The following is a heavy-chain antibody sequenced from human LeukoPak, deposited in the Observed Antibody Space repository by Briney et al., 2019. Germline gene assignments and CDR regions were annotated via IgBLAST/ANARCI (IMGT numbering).Heavy chain of an antibody. J-gene: IGHJ4*02. D-gene: IGHD6-13*01. Sequence: SETLSLTCTVSGGSISSYYWSWIRQPPGKGLERIGCIYYSGSTNYNPSLKSRVTISVDTSKNQFSLKLGSVTAADTAVYYCARVLASSWYLSYWGQGTLVTASS. V-gene: IGHV4-59*08. CDR1: GGSISSYY. CDR3: ARVLASSWYLSY. CDR2: IYYSGST.